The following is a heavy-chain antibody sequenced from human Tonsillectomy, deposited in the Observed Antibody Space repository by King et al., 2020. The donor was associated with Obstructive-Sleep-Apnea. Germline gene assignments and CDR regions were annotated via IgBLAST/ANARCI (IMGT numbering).Heavy chain of an antibody. J-gene: IGHJ6*02. V-gene: IGHV1-18*04. CDR1: GYTFTNYG. Sequence: QLVQSGTEVKKPGASVKVSCKASGYTFTNYGISWVRQAPGQGLEWMGWISAYNGNTNFAQKLQGRVTMTTDTSTSTAYMERRSLRSDDTAVYYCARGGERYSPYGMDVWGQGTTVTVSS. CDR2: ISAYNGNT. D-gene: IGHD3-9*01. CDR3: ARGGERYSPYGMDV.